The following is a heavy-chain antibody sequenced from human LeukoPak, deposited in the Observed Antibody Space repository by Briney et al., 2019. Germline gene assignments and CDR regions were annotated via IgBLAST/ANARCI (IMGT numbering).Heavy chain of an antibody. CDR2: ISSSSSYI. Sequence: VGSLRLSCAASGFTFSSYSMNWVRQAPGKGLEWVSSISSSSSYIYYADSVKGRFTISRDNAKNSLYLQMNSLRAEDTAVYYCARDKVVGRSNFDYWGQGTLVTVSS. D-gene: IGHD2-15*01. CDR1: GFTFSSYS. CDR3: ARDKVVGRSNFDY. V-gene: IGHV3-21*01. J-gene: IGHJ4*02.